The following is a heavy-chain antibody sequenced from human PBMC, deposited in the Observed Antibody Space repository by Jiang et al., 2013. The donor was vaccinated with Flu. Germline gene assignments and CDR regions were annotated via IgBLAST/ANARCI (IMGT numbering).Heavy chain of an antibody. CDR2: IYSSGST. D-gene: IGHD2-15*01. CDR3: ARSPVVAATDGWFDP. V-gene: IGHV4-4*07. Sequence: GSGLVKPSETLSLTCAVSGGSISSYYWSWIRQPAGKGLEWIGRIYSSGSTKYNPSLKSRVTMSVDTSKNQFSLKLSSVTAADTAVYYCARSPVVAATDGWFDPWGQGTLATVSS. J-gene: IGHJ5*02. CDR1: GGSISSYY.